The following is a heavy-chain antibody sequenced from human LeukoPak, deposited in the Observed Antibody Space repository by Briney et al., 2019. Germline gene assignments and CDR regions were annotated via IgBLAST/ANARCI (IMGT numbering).Heavy chain of an antibody. V-gene: IGHV3-21*01. J-gene: IGHJ1*01. CDR2: ISSSSSYI. Sequence: GGSLRLSCAASGFTFSSYSMIWVRQAPGKGLEWVSSISSSSSYIYYADSVRGRFTISRDNAKNSLYLQMNSLRAEDTAVYYCARGLARFSAEYFQHWGQGTLVTVSS. CDR3: ARGLARFSAEYFQH. CDR1: GFTFSSYS. D-gene: IGHD6-19*01.